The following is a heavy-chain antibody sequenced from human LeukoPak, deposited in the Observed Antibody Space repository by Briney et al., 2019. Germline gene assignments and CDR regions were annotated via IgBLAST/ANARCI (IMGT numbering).Heavy chain of an antibody. D-gene: IGHD3-22*01. CDR3: AKDMGSGYYYGRFDY. V-gene: IGHV3-74*01. CDR1: GFTFSSYW. Sequence: GGSLRLSCAASGFTFSSYWMYWVRQAPGKGLVWVSRIKGDGSATEYADSVKGRFTISRDNSKNTLYLQMNSLRAEDTAVYYCAKDMGSGYYYGRFDYWGQGTLVTVSS. CDR2: IKGDGSAT. J-gene: IGHJ4*02.